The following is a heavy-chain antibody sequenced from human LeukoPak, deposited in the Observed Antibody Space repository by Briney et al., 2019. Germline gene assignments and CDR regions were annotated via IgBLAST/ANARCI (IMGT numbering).Heavy chain of an antibody. CDR3: AKDRHAPGRYCSSTTCFPFDS. V-gene: IGHV3-48*03. D-gene: IGHD2-2*01. Sequence: GGSLRLSCAASGFTFSNYEMNWVRQAPGKGLEWVSYISSSDSTIYYADSVKGRFTISRDNSKSTLYLQMNSLRAEDTAVYYCAKDRHAPGRYCSSTTCFPFDSWGQGTLVTVSS. J-gene: IGHJ5*01. CDR1: GFTFSNYE. CDR2: ISSSDSTI.